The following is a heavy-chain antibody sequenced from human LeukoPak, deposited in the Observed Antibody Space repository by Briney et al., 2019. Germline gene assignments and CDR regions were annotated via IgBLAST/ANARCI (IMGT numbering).Heavy chain of an antibody. D-gene: IGHD3-10*01. Sequence: GRCLRLSCAASVFTFSSYWMHWVRHAPGKGLVWVSRINSDGSIIGYADSVKGRFTISRDNAKNTVYLQMKSLRAVETAVYYCASSSKHPGDFDYWGQGTLVTVSS. J-gene: IGHJ4*02. CDR1: VFTFSSYW. CDR2: INSDGSII. CDR3: ASSSKHPGDFDY. V-gene: IGHV3-74*01.